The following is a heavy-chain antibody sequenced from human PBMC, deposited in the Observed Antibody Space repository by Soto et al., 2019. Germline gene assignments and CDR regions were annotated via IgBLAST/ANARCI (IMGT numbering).Heavy chain of an antibody. J-gene: IGHJ5*02. Sequence: QVQLQESGPGLVKPSETLSLTCTVSGGSISSYYWSWIRQPPGKGLEWIGYIYHSGSTNYNPCLKSLVTISVEPSKNQFSRKLSSVTAADTAVYYWARLIAAAGTGGGWFDPWGQGTLVTVSS. CDR3: ARLIAAAGTGGGWFDP. V-gene: IGHV4-59*01. CDR2: IYHSGST. D-gene: IGHD6-13*01. CDR1: GGSISSYY.